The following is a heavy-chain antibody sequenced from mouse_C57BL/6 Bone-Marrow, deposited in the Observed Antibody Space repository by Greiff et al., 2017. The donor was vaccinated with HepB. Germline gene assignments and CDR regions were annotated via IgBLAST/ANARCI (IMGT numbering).Heavy chain of an antibody. CDR2: ISNGGGST. Sequence: EVMLVESGGGLVQPGGSLKLSCAASGFTFSDYYMYWVRQTPEKRLEWVAYISNGGGSTYYPDTVKGRFTISRDNAKNTLYLQMSRLKSEDTAMYYCARQGKLSAMDYWGKGTSVTVSS. D-gene: IGHD1-1*01. V-gene: IGHV5-12*01. CDR3: ARQGKLSAMDY. J-gene: IGHJ4*01. CDR1: GFTFSDYY.